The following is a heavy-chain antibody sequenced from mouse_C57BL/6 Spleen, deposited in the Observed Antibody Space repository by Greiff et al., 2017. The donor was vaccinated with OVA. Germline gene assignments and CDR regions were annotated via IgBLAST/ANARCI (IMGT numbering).Heavy chain of an antibody. Sequence: QVQLQQSGPELVKPGASVKISCKASGYSFTSYYIHWVKQRPGQGLEWLGWIFPGSGNTKYNEKFKGKATLTADTSSSTAYMQLSSLTSEDTAVYYCARSGSYAMDYWGQGTSVTVSS. D-gene: IGHD3-1*01. V-gene: IGHV1-66*01. CDR1: GYSFTSYY. CDR3: ARSGSYAMDY. CDR2: IFPGSGNT. J-gene: IGHJ4*01.